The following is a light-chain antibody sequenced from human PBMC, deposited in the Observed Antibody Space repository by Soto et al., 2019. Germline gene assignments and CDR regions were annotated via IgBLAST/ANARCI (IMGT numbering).Light chain of an antibody. Sequence: DIQMTQSPSSVSASVGDRVTITCRASQDIRTWLAWFQQKPGEAPRLLIYSASSLDSGVPSRFSGSGSGTDFTLTITSLQPEDFATYYCQQGNSFPLTFGGGIKVEIK. V-gene: IGKV1-12*01. CDR1: QDIRTW. CDR3: QQGNSFPLT. CDR2: SAS. J-gene: IGKJ4*01.